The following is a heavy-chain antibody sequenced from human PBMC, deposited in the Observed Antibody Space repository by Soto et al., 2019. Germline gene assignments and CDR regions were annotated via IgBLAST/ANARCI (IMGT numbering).Heavy chain of an antibody. CDR1: GGTFSSYA. D-gene: IGHD1-26*01. V-gene: IGHV1-69*13. Sequence: ASVKVSCKASGGTFSSYAISWVRQAPGQGLEWMGGIIPIFGIANYAQKFQGRVTITADESTSTAYMELSSLRSEDTAVYYCARARGFQWELLMGDYWGQGTLVTVSS. J-gene: IGHJ4*02. CDR2: IIPIFGIA. CDR3: ARARGFQWELLMGDY.